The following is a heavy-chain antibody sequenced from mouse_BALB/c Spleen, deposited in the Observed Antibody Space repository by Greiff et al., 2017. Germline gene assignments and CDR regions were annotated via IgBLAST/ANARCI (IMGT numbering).Heavy chain of an antibody. CDR1: GFALTSYV. D-gene: IGHD2-3*01. Sequence: VKVVESGPGLVAPSQSLSITCTVSGFALTSYVVHWVRQPPGKGLEWLGVIWAGGSTNYNSALMSRLSISKDNSKSQVFLKMNSLQTDDTAMYYCAEIYDGFYYAMDYWGQGTSVTVSS. CDR2: IWAGGST. V-gene: IGHV2-9*02. J-gene: IGHJ4*01. CDR3: AEIYDGFYYAMDY.